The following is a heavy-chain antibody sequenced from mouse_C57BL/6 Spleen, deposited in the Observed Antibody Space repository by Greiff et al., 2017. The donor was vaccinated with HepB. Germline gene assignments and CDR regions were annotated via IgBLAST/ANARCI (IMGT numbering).Heavy chain of an antibody. CDR1: GFSLTSYG. D-gene: IGHD2-4*01. J-gene: IGHJ3*01. CDR3: ARLENYDYGAWFAY. CDR2: IWSDGST. V-gene: IGHV2-6*03. Sequence: VQVVESGPGLVAPSQSLSITCTVSGFSLTSYGVHWVRQPPGKGLEWLVVIWSDGSTTYNSALKSRLSISKDNSKSQVFLKMNSLQTDDTAMYYCARLENYDYGAWFAYWGQGTLVTVSA.